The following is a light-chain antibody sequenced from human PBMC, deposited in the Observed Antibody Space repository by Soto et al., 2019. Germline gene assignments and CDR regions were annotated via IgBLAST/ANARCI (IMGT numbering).Light chain of an antibody. V-gene: IGLV1-47*02. J-gene: IGLJ1*01. CDR3: PAWDDSLSGLYV. CDR2: SSS. Sequence: QSVLTQPRSACGSLGQRVAFSCSGSTSNLGSNAVYWYQQVPGTAPKLLIQSSSQRPSGVPDRFSGSKSGTSASLAISGLRSEDEADYYSPAWDDSLSGLYVFGTGTKVTVL. CDR1: TSNLGSNA.